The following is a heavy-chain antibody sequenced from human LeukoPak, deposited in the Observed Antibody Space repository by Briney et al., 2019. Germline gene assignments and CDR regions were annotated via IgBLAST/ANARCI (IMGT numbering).Heavy chain of an antibody. CDR1: GYTFTSFG. D-gene: IGHD2-15*01. CDR3: TRDHCRGDNCPSFDY. CDR2: IGAYNDDT. V-gene: IGHV1-18*04. J-gene: IGHJ4*02. Sequence: GASVRVSCNPSGYTFTSFGISWVRQAPGQGLEWMGWIGAYNDDTNYAQKFQGRVTMTTDTSTSTAYMDLRSLRSDDTAVYYCTRDHCRGDNCPSFDYWGQGTLVTVSS.